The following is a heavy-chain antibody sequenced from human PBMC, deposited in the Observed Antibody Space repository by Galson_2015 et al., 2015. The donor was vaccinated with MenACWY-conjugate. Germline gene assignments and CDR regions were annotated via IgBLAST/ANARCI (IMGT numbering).Heavy chain of an antibody. J-gene: IGHJ4*02. Sequence: ATLSLTCAVSGGSISIRNWWSWVRQPPGKGLEWIGEIYHSGSTNYNPSLKSRVSISVDKSTNQFSLWLSSVTAADTAVYYCARRGPGSDFWSGYYSFDYWGQGTLVTVSS. CDR3: ARRGPGSDFWSGYYSFDY. CDR1: GGSISIRNW. V-gene: IGHV4-4*02. D-gene: IGHD3-3*01. CDR2: IYHSGST.